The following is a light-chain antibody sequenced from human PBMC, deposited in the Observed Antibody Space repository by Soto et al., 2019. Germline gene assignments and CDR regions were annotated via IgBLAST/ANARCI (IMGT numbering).Light chain of an antibody. CDR2: SAS. CDR3: QQYYAWPIT. Sequence: EIVLTQSPATLSVSPGERATLSCRASQSISSLLAWYQQKPGQAPRLLIYSASTRATGIPARFSGSGSGADFTLTISSLQSEDFAVYYCQQYYAWPITFGQGTRLDIK. J-gene: IGKJ5*01. CDR1: QSISSL. V-gene: IGKV3-15*01.